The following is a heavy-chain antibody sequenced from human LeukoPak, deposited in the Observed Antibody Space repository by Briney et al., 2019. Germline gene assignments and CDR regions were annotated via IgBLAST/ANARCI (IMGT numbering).Heavy chain of an antibody. CDR2: INHSGST. D-gene: IGHD3-3*01. CDR3: ARGSVLRFLEWLFLFQGNWFDP. Sequence: SETLSLTCAVYGGSFSGYYWNWIRQPPGKGLEWIGEINHSGSTNYNSSLKSRVTISVDTSKNQFSLKLSSVTAADTAVYYCARGSVLRFLEWLFLFQGNWFDPWGQGTLVTVSS. V-gene: IGHV4-34*01. CDR1: GGSFSGYY. J-gene: IGHJ5*02.